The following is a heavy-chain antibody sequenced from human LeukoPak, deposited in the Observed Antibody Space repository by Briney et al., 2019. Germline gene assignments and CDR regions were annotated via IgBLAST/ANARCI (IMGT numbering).Heavy chain of an antibody. CDR2: IIPILGIA. V-gene: IGHV1-69*04. CDR3: ARWGDGYPKRFDY. CDR1: GGTFSSYA. J-gene: IGHJ4*02. D-gene: IGHD5-24*01. Sequence: GASVKVSCKASGGTFSSYAISWVRQAPGQGLEWMGRIIPILGIANYAQKFQGRVTITADKSTSTAYMELSSLRSEDTAVYYCARWGDGYPKRFDYWGQGTLVTVSS.